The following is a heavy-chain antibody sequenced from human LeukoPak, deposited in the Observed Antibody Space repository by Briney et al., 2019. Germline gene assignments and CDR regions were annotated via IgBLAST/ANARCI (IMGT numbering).Heavy chain of an antibody. CDR3: ARDRRDGNNLAFHFDY. CDR2: LSYDDTNE. V-gene: IGHV3-30*04. D-gene: IGHD5-24*01. Sequence: GGSLRLSCAASEFIFSRYAMHWVRQAPGKGLEWVAILSYDDTNEHYADSVAGRFTISRDNSKNTLYLQMNSLRPDDTAVYYCARDRRDGNNLAFHFDYWGQGTLVTVSS. CDR1: EFIFSRYA. J-gene: IGHJ4*02.